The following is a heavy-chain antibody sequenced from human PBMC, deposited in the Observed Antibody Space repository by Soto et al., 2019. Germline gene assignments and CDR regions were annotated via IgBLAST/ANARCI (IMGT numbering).Heavy chain of an antibody. V-gene: IGHV1-69*12. J-gene: IGHJ4*02. Sequence: QGQLVQSGVAVQKPGSSVNVAGKASVGTFSSYAISWVRQAPGQWLEWMGGILPIFGTANYAQKFQGRVTITADASTSTAYMELSRLRSDDTAVYYCASLGEATMVRGKVGYWGQGTLVTVSS. CDR2: ILPIFGTA. CDR3: ASLGEATMVRGKVGY. CDR1: VGTFSSYA. D-gene: IGHD3-10*01.